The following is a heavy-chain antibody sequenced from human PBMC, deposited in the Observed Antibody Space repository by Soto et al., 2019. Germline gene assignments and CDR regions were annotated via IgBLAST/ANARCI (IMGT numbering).Heavy chain of an antibody. D-gene: IGHD4-17*01. V-gene: IGHV3-48*03. CDR2: MSVSGYRT. CDR3: TREGYGGDTDAFVL. CDR1: GFSVSAYE. Sequence: EVQLVESGGGLVQPGGSLRLSCAASGFSVSAYEMDWVRQAPGKGLEWVSFMSVSGYRTYYPDSVEGRFTISRDNAKNSLYLQMDSLRAEDTAVYYCTREGYGGDTDAFVLWGQGTMVTVSS. J-gene: IGHJ3*01.